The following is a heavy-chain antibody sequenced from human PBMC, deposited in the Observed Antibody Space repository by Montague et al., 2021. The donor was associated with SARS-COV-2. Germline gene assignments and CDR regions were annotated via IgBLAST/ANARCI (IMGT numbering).Heavy chain of an antibody. J-gene: IGHJ6*02. V-gene: IGHV4-39*01. CDR2: IYYSGNT. CDR1: GGSITSSAYF. CDR3: ASLGGPADCGGDCYLSDYATDV. D-gene: IGHD2-21*02. Sequence: SETLSLTCTVSGGSITSSAYFWSWIRQSPGKGLEWIGTIYYSGNTYSNPSLKSRLTISMDTSKSQFSLKINSVTAADTAVYFCASLGGPADCGGDCYLSDYATDVWGQGTTVTVSS.